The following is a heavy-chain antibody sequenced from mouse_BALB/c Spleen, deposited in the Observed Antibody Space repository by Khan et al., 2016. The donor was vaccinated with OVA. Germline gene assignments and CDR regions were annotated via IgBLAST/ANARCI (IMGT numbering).Heavy chain of an antibody. D-gene: IGHD2-4*01. J-gene: IGHJ3*01. CDR1: GFSLTNYS. Sequence: VQLQESGPGLVQPSQSLSITCTVSGFSLTNYSVHWVRQSPGKGLEWLGVIWSAGSKDYNAAFISRLSISKDNSRSQVFFKMNSLQPNDTAICYCARRGYDYGRGAWFAYWGQGTLVTVSA. CDR3: ARRGYDYGRGAWFAY. CDR2: IWSAGSK. V-gene: IGHV2-2*02.